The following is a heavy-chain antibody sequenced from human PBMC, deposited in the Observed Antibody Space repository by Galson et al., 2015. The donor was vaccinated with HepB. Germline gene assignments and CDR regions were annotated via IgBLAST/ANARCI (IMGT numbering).Heavy chain of an antibody. CDR2: ISSSGSPI. CDR1: GFAFSSYN. CDR3: ARSPPKLRFLEAEWFDP. J-gene: IGHJ5*02. Sequence: SLRLSCAASGFAFSSYNMNWVRQAPGKGLEWVSYISSSGSPIYYADSVKGRFTISRDNAKKSLYLQMNSLRDEDTAAYYCARSPPKLRFLEAEWFDPWGQGTLVTVSS. D-gene: IGHD3-3*01. V-gene: IGHV3-48*02.